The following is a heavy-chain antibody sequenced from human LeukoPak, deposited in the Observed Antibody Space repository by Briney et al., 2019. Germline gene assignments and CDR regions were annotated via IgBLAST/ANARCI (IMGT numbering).Heavy chain of an antibody. CDR3: ARGLGDSSSSGNFDY. V-gene: IGHV1-8*01. Sequence: GASVKVSCKASGYTFTSYDINWARQATGQGLEWMGWMNPNSGNTGYAQKFQGRVTMTRNTSISTAYMELSSLRSEDTAVYYCARGLGDSSSSGNFDYWGQGTLVTVSS. J-gene: IGHJ4*02. CDR1: GYTFTSYD. D-gene: IGHD6-6*01. CDR2: MNPNSGNT.